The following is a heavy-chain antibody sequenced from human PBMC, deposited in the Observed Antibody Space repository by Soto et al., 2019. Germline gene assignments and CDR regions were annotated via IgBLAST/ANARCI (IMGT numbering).Heavy chain of an antibody. J-gene: IGHJ5*02. CDR1: GYTFTDYF. Sequence: GASVKVSCKASGYTFTDYFIHWVRQAPGQGFEWMGWINPNSRGTNYAQKFQGRVTMTRDTSNSTAYMELRGLTSDDTAVYYCARVTLKAGNWLDPWGQGTLVTVSS. CDR3: ARVTLKAGNWLDP. V-gene: IGHV1-2*02. CDR2: INPNSRGT.